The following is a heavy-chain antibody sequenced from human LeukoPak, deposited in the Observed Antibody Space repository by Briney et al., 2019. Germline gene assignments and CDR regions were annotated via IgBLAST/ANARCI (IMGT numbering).Heavy chain of an antibody. CDR3: AKDYEKRMEPNDAFDI. J-gene: IGHJ3*02. D-gene: IGHD1-1*01. CDR1: GFTFDDYA. Sequence: GGSLRLSCAASGFTFDDYAMHWVRQAPGKGLEWVSLITWDGDSTYYADSVKGRFTISRDNSKNYLYLQMNSLRAEDTAVYYCAKDYEKRMEPNDAFDIWGQGTMVTVSS. V-gene: IGHV3-43D*03. CDR2: ITWDGDST.